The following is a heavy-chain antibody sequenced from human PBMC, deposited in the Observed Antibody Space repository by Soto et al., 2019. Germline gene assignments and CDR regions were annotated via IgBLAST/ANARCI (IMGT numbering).Heavy chain of an antibody. CDR3: ASDLVGASDSYGLDV. CDR2: IWHDGNNK. Sequence: GGSLRLSCAASGFTFSNYGMHWVRQAPGKGLEWVAIIWHDGNNKYYADSARGRFIISRDNSKNRLYLQMNSLRAEDTAVYYCASDLVGASDSYGLDVWGQGTPVTVSS. CDR1: GFTFSNYG. V-gene: IGHV3-33*01. J-gene: IGHJ6*02. D-gene: IGHD1-26*01.